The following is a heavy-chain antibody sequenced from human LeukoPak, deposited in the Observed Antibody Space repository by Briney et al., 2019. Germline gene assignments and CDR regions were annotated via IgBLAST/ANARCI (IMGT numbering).Heavy chain of an antibody. J-gene: IGHJ5*02. CDR2: IYYSGST. Sequence: SETLSLTCTVSGGSISSYYWSWIRQPPGKGLEWIGYIYYSGSTNYNPSPKSRVTISVDTSKNQFSLKLSSVTAADTAVYYCARGKVSRGSSSAGFDPWGQGTLVTVSS. V-gene: IGHV4-59*01. CDR3: ARGKVSRGSSSAGFDP. D-gene: IGHD6-6*01. CDR1: GGSISSYY.